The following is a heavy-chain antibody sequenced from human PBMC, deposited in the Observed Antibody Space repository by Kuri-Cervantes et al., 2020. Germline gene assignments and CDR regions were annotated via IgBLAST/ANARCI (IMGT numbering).Heavy chain of an antibody. V-gene: IGHV1-18*01. Sequence: ASVKVSCKASGYTFTSYGISWVRQAPGQGLEWMGWISAYNGNTNYAQKLQGRVTMTTDTSTSTAYTELRSLRSDDTAVYYCARDVKRYGSGRAPFDYWGQGTLVTVSS. J-gene: IGHJ4*02. CDR1: GYTFTSYG. D-gene: IGHD6-19*01. CDR2: ISAYNGNT. CDR3: ARDVKRYGSGRAPFDY.